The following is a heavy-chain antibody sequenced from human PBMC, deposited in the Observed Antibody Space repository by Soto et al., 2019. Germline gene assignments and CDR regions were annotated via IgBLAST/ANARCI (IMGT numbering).Heavy chain of an antibody. Sequence: QVQLQESGPGLVKPSQTLSLTCTVSGGSISGDDYYWTWIRQPPGKGLEWIGYIYYSGNTYYNPSLRSRLTLSLDASKNQFSLKLSSVTAADTAVYYCARVPSLPLGMASNRGWFHPWGQGTLVTVSS. J-gene: IGHJ5*02. V-gene: IGHV4-30-4*01. CDR2: IYYSGNT. CDR1: GGSISGDDYY. D-gene: IGHD3-10*01. CDR3: ARVPSLPLGMASNRGWFHP.